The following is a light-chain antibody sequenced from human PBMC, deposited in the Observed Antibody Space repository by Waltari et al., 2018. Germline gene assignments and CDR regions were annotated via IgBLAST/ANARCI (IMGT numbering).Light chain of an antibody. CDR2: AYS. Sequence: QSVLTQPPSVSGAPGQTVTISCPGSSPNIGAGYDVPWYQQLPGAAPKLLIYAYSSRPSGVPDRFYGSKSGTSASLAINGLQPEDEADYYCQSYDSALSAVFGGGTKVTVL. V-gene: IGLV1-40*01. CDR1: SPNIGAGYD. CDR3: QSYDSALSAV. J-gene: IGLJ3*02.